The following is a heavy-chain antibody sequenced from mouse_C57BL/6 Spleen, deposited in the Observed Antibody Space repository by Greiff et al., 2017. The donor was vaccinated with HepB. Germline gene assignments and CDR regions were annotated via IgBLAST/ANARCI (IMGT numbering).Heavy chain of an antibody. D-gene: IGHD2-4*01. Sequence: VQLVESGAELARPGASVKLSCKASGYTFTSYGISWVKQRTGQGLEWIGEIYPRSGNTYYNEKFKGKATLTADKSSSTAYMELRSLTSEDSAVYVCATYDYDYAMDYWGQGTSVTVSS. J-gene: IGHJ4*01. V-gene: IGHV1-81*01. CDR3: ATYDYDYAMDY. CDR1: GYTFTSYG. CDR2: IYPRSGNT.